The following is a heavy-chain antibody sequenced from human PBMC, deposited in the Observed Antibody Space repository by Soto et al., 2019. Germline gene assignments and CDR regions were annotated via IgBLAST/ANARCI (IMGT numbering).Heavy chain of an antibody. CDR3: ARDYGDYPTNYAMDI. CDR1: GYTFIGYG. CDR2: ISTFKGDT. V-gene: IGHV1-18*01. Sequence: QVQLVQSGVEVKKVGASVKVSCEASGYTFIGYGISWVRQAPGQGLEWMGWISTFKGDTNYAQSLQGRLSLTADRSTNTAYMELRSLKSDDTAVYYCARDYGDYPTNYAMDIWGQGTTVAVSS. D-gene: IGHD4-17*01. J-gene: IGHJ6*02.